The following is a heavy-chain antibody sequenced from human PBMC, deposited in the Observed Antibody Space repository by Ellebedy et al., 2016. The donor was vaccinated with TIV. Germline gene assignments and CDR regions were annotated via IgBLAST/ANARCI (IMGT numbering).Heavy chain of an antibody. V-gene: IGHV4-34*01. CDR2: INLSGTS. J-gene: IGHJ4*02. D-gene: IGHD6-19*01. CDR3: VRGRIGVAEFGH. CDR1: GGSFSTYY. Sequence: SETLSLXCAVYGGSFSTYYCNWIRQHPGKGLEWIGEINLSGTSNYNPSFKSRVTMSLDTSKNRLSLELTSVTAADTAVYYCVRGRIGVAEFGHWGQGILVTVSS.